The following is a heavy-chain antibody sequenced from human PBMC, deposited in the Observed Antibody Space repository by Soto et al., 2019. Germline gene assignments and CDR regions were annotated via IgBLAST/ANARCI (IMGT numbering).Heavy chain of an antibody. D-gene: IGHD5-12*01. CDR2: IKGDGSST. CDR3: ATERWLPNTGQYFYYGMDV. J-gene: IGHJ6*02. CDR1: GFTFSSYW. V-gene: IGHV3-74*01. Sequence: EVQLVESGGGLVQPGGSLRLSCAASGFTFSSYWMLWVRQAPGKGLVWVSSIKGDGSSTNYADSVKGRFTISRDNGKNTLYLQMNSLRADDTAVYYCATERWLPNTGQYFYYGMDVWGRGTMVTVSS.